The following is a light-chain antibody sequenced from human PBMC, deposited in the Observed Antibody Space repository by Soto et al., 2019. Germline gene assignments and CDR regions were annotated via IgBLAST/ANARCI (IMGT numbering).Light chain of an antibody. J-gene: IGKJ1*01. CDR1: QSLSSW. CDR3: QQYATYPWT. V-gene: IGKV1-5*03. Sequence: DIQMTQSPSTLSASVGDRVTVTCRASQSLSSWLAWYQQKPGKAPKLLIYKASGLQSGVPSRFSGSGSETEFTLTISSLQPDDFATYYCQQYATYPWTFGQGTKVDIK. CDR2: KAS.